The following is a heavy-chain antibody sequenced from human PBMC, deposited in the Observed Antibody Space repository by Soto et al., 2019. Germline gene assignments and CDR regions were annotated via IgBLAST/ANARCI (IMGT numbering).Heavy chain of an antibody. V-gene: IGHV3-49*03. Sequence: GGSLRLSCTASGFTFGDYAMSWFRQAPGKGLEWVGFIRSKAYGGTTEYAASVKGRFTISRDDSKSIAYLQMNSLKTEDTAVYYCTRDGTHGGMVYAIWVDYWGQGTLVTVSS. D-gene: IGHD2-8*01. CDR2: IRSKAYGGTT. J-gene: IGHJ4*02. CDR1: GFTFGDYA. CDR3: TRDGTHGGMVYAIWVDY.